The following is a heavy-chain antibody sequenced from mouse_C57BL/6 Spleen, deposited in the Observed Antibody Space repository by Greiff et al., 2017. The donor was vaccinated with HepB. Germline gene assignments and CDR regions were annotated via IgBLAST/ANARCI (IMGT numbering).Heavy chain of an antibody. CDR1: GYTFTSYW. Sequence: QVQLQQPGAELVKPGASVKLSCKASGYTFTSYWMQWVKQRPGQGLEWIGEIDPSDSYTNYNQKFKGKATLTVDTSSSTAYMQRSSLTSEDSAVYYCAGSNYAWFAYWGQGTLVTVSA. CDR3: AGSNYAWFAY. J-gene: IGHJ3*01. D-gene: IGHD2-5*01. V-gene: IGHV1-50*01. CDR2: IDPSDSYT.